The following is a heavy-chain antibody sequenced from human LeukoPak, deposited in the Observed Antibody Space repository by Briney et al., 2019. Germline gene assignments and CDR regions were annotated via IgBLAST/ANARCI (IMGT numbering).Heavy chain of an antibody. Sequence: ASVKVSCKASGYTFTSYAMHWVRQAPGQRLEWMGWINAGNGNTKYSQEFQGRVTITRDTSASTAYMELSSLRSEDMAVYYCARERLGINWFDPWGQGTLVTASS. CDR2: INAGNGNT. D-gene: IGHD3-16*01. CDR3: ARERLGINWFDP. J-gene: IGHJ5*02. V-gene: IGHV1-3*03. CDR1: GYTFTSYA.